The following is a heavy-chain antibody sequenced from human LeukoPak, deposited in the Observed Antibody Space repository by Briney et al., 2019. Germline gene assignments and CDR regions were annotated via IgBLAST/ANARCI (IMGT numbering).Heavy chain of an antibody. D-gene: IGHD3-10*01. V-gene: IGHV3-48*04. CDR3: ARPGYSGSYPGAFDI. CDR1: GFTFRTYS. Sequence: TGGSLRLSCAASGFTFRTYSMHWVRQAPGKGLEWVSYINTESSTIYYADSVKGRFTISRDNAKNSLYLQMNSLRAEDTAVYYCARPGYSGSYPGAFDIWGQGTMVTVSS. J-gene: IGHJ3*02. CDR2: INTESSTI.